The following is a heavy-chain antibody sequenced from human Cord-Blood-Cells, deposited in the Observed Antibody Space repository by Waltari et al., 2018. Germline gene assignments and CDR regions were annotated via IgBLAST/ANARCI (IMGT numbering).Heavy chain of an antibody. CDR2: MNSDGSST. J-gene: IGHJ3*02. CDR3: ARDPSPAGTDAFDI. D-gene: IGHD6-13*01. V-gene: IGHV3-74*01. CDR1: GFTFSSYW. Sequence: EVQLVESGGGLVQPGGSLRLSCAASGFTFSSYWMHWVRQAPGKGLVWFLCMNSDGSSTSYADSVKGRFTISRDNAKNTLYLQMNSLRAEDTAVYYCARDPSPAGTDAFDIWGQGTMVTVSS.